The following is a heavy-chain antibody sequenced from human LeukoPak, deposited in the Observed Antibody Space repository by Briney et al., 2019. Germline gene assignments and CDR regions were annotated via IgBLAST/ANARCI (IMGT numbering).Heavy chain of an antibody. D-gene: IGHD1-1*01. CDR2: LSANGGST. CDR3: VKITSVTGGDC. V-gene: IGHV3-23*01. J-gene: IGHJ4*02. Sequence: SGGSLRLSCAASGFTLTSYAMVWVRQAPGKGLEWVSALSANGGSTYYADSVKGRFTISRDNSKNTLYLQMSSLRAEDTAVYYCVKITSVTGGDCWGQGTRLTVSS. CDR1: GFTLTSYA.